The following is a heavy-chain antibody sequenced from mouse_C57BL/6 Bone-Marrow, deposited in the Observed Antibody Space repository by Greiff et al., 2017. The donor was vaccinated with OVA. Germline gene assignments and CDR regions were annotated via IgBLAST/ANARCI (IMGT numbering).Heavy chain of an antibody. Sequence: EVQGVESGGDLVKPGGSLKLSCAASGFTFSSYGMSWVRQTPDKRLEWVATISSGGSYTYYPDSVKGRFTISRDNAKNTLYLQMSSLKSEDTAMYYCARFITTVGSLYAMDYWGQGTSVTVSS. J-gene: IGHJ4*01. CDR3: ARFITTVGSLYAMDY. CDR1: GFTFSSYG. V-gene: IGHV5-6*01. CDR2: ISSGGSYT. D-gene: IGHD1-1*01.